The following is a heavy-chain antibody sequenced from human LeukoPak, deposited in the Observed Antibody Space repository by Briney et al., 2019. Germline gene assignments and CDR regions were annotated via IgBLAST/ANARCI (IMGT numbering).Heavy chain of an antibody. V-gene: IGHV4-38-2*02. Sequence: SETLSLTCTVSGYSISSGYYWGWIRQPPGKGLEWIGSIYHSGSTYYNSSLKSRVTISVDTSKNQFPLKLSSVTAADTAVYYCAVRAVVPAADAAFDYWGQGTLVTVSS. CDR3: AVRAVVPAADAAFDY. CDR2: IYHSGST. J-gene: IGHJ4*02. CDR1: GYSISSGYY. D-gene: IGHD2-2*01.